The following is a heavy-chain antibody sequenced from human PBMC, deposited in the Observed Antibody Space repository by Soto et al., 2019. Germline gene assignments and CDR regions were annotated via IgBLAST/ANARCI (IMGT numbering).Heavy chain of an antibody. Sequence: PVESLKISCQASGFTFRSYSLGWVRHMPGKGLQWMGNIFSSDSGPKYSPSFVGQVTISVDRSINTAYLQWNSLKASDTAIYYCGTWRGSSWFDYWGPGTLVTVSS. CDR2: IFSSDSGP. V-gene: IGHV5-51*03. J-gene: IGHJ4*02. CDR3: GTWRGSSWFDY. CDR1: GFTFRSYS. D-gene: IGHD2-2*01.